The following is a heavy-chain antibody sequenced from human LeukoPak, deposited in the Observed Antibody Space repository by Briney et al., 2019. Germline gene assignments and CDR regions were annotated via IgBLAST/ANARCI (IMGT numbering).Heavy chain of an antibody. CDR3: AKDLYYDYVWGSYRNFPMDH. CDR2: ISYDGSNK. CDR1: GFTFSSYG. J-gene: IGHJ4*02. D-gene: IGHD3-16*02. Sequence: GGSLRLSCAASGFTFSSYGMHWVRQAPGKGLEWVAVISYDGSNKYYADSVKGRFTISRDNSKNTLYLQMNSLRAGDTAVYFCAKDLYYDYVWGSYRNFPMDHWGQGTLVTVSS. V-gene: IGHV3-30*18.